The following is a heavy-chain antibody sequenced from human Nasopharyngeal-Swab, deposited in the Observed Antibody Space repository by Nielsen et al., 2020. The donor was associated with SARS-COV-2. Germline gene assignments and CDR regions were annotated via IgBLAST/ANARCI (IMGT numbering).Heavy chain of an antibody. V-gene: IGHV1-46*01. CDR3: ARRDRCSGSRCDMDV. D-gene: IGHD2-2*01. CDR2: INPGSGGT. J-gene: IGHJ6*02. Sequence: WVRQAPGQGLEWMGMINPGSGGTTYAQKFQDRATMTRDTSTSTVFMDLNSLRSEDTAVYYCARRDRCSGSRCDMDVWGQGTTVTVSS.